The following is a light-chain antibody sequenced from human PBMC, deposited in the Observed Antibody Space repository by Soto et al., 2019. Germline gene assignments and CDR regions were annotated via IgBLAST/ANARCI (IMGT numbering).Light chain of an antibody. J-gene: IGKJ2*03. CDR1: QSISNH. V-gene: IGKV1-39*01. CDR2: DAS. CDR3: HYRYNTLYS. Sequence: DIQMTQSPSSLSASVGDRVTITCRASQSISNHLNWYQQKPGKAPKLLINDASSLQSGVPSRFSGSGSGTEFSLTITSLLPGDFAAYHCHYRYNTLYSFGQGTGVEIK.